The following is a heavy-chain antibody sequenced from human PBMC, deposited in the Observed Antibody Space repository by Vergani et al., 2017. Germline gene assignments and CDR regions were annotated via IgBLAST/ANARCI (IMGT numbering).Heavy chain of an antibody. J-gene: IGHJ6*02. V-gene: IGHV4-59*01. CDR1: GGSISSYY. CDR2: IYYSGST. CDR3: ARDHPYCSGGSCYTYYYYGMDV. Sequence: QVQLQESGPGLVKPSETLSLTCTVSGGSISSYYWSWIRQPPGKGLEWVGYIYYSGSTNYNPSLKSRVTRSVGTSKNQFSLKLSSVTAADTAVYYCARDHPYCSGGSCYTYYYYGMDVWGQGTTVTVSS. D-gene: IGHD2-15*01.